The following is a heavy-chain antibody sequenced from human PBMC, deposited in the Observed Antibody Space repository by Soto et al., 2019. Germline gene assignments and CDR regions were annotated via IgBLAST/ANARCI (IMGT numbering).Heavy chain of an antibody. D-gene: IGHD3-3*01. CDR3: ARHGAITIFGVVYSGMDV. V-gene: IGHV5-51*01. CDR1: GYSFTSYW. J-gene: IGHJ6*02. CDR2: IYPGDSDT. Sequence: VESLKISCNGSGYSFTSYWIGWVRQMPWKGLEWMGIIYPGDSDTRYSPSFQGQVTISADKSISTAYLQWSSLKASDTAMYYCARHGAITIFGVVYSGMDVWGQGTTVTVSS.